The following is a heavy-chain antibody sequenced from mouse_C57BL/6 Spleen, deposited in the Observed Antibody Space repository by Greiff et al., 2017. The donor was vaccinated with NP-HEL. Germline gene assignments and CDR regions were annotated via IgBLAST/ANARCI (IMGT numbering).Heavy chain of an antibody. CDR2: IDPSDSYT. CDR1: GYTFTSYW. J-gene: IGHJ3*01. V-gene: IGHV1-50*01. D-gene: IGHD2-4*01. Sequence: QVQLQQSGAELVKPGASVKLSCKASGYTFTSYWMQWVKQRPGQGLEWIGEIDPSDSYTNYNQKFKGKATLTVDTSSSTAYMQLSSLTSEDSAVYYCARRGDYDPFAYWGQGTLVTVSA. CDR3: ARRGDYDPFAY.